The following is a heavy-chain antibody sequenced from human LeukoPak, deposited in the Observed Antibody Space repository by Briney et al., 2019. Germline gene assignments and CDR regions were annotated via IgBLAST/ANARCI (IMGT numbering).Heavy chain of an antibody. D-gene: IGHD3-10*01. CDR3: ARGGTYGSGRNQHTTLDY. V-gene: IGHV4-4*07. CDR2: VYPSGGT. CDR1: GGSISNDY. Sequence: SETLSLTCTVSGGSISNDYWSWIRQAVGKELEWIGRVYPSGGTNYNPSLKSRVSISLDKSKKQFSLILNSVTAADTAVYYCARGGTYGSGRNQHTTLDYWGPGTLVTVSS. J-gene: IGHJ4*02.